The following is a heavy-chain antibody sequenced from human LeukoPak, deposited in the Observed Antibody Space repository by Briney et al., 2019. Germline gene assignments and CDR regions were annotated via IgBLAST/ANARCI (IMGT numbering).Heavy chain of an antibody. Sequence: GGSLRLSCAVSGLTFSSFAMTWVRQAPGRGLEWVSSIRGSDGGTDYADSVRGRFTISRDNSKNTLYLQMNSLRAEDTATYYCSRDPNGDYVGAFDFQRWGQGTLVTVSS. J-gene: IGHJ1*01. CDR3: SRDPNGDYVGAFDFQR. CDR2: IRGSDGGT. V-gene: IGHV3-23*01. D-gene: IGHD4-17*01. CDR1: GLTFSSFA.